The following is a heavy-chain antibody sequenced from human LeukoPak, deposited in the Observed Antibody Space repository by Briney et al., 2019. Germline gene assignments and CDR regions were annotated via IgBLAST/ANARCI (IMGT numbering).Heavy chain of an antibody. Sequence: ASVKVSCKASGYTFTSYYMHWVRQAPGQGLEWMGIINPSGGSTSYAQKFKGRVTMTRDTSTSTVYMELSSLRSEDTAVYYCARDPQGGAFSGSLAYWGQGTLVTVSS. CDR1: GYTFTSYY. J-gene: IGHJ4*02. CDR3: ARDPQGGAFSGSLAY. CDR2: INPSGGST. V-gene: IGHV1-46*01. D-gene: IGHD1-26*01.